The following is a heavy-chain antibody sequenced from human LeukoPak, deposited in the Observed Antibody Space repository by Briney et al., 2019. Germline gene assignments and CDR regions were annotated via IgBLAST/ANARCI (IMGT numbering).Heavy chain of an antibody. Sequence: GGSLRLSCGASGFTFSSYSMIWVRQAPGKGLEWVASISETSTYIFYADSLKGRFTISRDNAKNSLYLQMNSLRAEDTAVYYCARAAYSSSWYWDYWGQGPLVTVSS. CDR1: GFTFSSYS. D-gene: IGHD6-13*01. CDR3: ARAAYSSSWYWDY. J-gene: IGHJ4*02. V-gene: IGHV3-21*01. CDR2: ISETSTYI.